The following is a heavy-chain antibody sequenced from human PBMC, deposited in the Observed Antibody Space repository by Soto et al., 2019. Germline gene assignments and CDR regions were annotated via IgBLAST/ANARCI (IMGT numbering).Heavy chain of an antibody. Sequence: GASVKVSCKASGYTFTSYDINWVRQATGQGLEWMGWMNPNSGDTGYAQKFQGRVTMTRSTSITTAYMELSSLISEDTAVYYCARVGRFGDYFDYWGQGTPVTVSS. V-gene: IGHV1-8*01. CDR1: GYTFTSYD. CDR3: ARVGRFGDYFDY. J-gene: IGHJ4*02. D-gene: IGHD3-10*01. CDR2: MNPNSGDT.